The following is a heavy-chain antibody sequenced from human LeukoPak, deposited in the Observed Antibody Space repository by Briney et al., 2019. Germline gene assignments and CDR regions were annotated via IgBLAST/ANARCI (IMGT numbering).Heavy chain of an antibody. CDR2: IYTSGST. D-gene: IGHD3-22*01. J-gene: IGHJ4*02. V-gene: IGHV4-4*09. CDR1: GDSISSYY. Sequence: SETLSLTCTVSGDSISSYYWSWIRQTPGKGLEWIGYIYTSGSTNYNPSLKSRVTISVDTSKNQLSLKLSSVTAADTAVYYCVGYYDSSGYYYWGQGTLVTVSS. CDR3: VGYYDSSGYYY.